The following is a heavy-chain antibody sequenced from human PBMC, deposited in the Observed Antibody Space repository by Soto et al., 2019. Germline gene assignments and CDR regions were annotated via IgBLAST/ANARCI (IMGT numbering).Heavy chain of an antibody. CDR2: IYYSGRT. Sequence: SETLSLTCTVSGDSIFGGDYYWSWIRQAPGKGLQWVGSIYYSGRTYYNPSLESRIAMTVDTSQNQFSLKLSSVTAADSAVYFCARDVDSTILKPNVAFGIWGQGSMVTVSS. J-gene: IGHJ3*02. CDR1: GDSIFGGDYY. CDR3: ARDVDSTILKPNVAFGI. V-gene: IGHV4-30-4*01. D-gene: IGHD5-18*01.